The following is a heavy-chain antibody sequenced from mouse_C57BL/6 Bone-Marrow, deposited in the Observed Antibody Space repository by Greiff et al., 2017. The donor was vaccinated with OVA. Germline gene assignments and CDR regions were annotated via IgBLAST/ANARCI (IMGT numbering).Heavy chain of an antibody. CDR3: ARDYYGRSEYYAMDY. CDR2: IDPSDSET. Sequence: QVQLQQPGAELVRPGSSVKLSCKASGYTFTSYWMHWVKQRPIQGLEWIGNIDPSDSETHYNQKFKDKATLTVDKSSSTAYMQLSSLTSEDSAVYYCARDYYGRSEYYAMDYWGQGTSVTVSS. D-gene: IGHD1-1*01. CDR1: GYTFTSYW. J-gene: IGHJ4*01. V-gene: IGHV1-52*01.